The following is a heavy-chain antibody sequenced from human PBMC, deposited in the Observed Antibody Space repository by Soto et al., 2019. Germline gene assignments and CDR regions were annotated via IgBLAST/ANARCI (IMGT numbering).Heavy chain of an antibody. Sequence: PGGSLRLSCAASGFTFSNYAMTWVRQAPGKGLEWVANIKEDGSQKYYVGSVEGRFTISRDNAKNSLYLQMNSLRAEDTAVYYCARDRQWGADDYYWGQGTLVTVSS. V-gene: IGHV3-7*01. CDR1: GFTFSNYA. CDR3: ARDRQWGADDYY. D-gene: IGHD6-19*01. J-gene: IGHJ4*02. CDR2: IKEDGSQK.